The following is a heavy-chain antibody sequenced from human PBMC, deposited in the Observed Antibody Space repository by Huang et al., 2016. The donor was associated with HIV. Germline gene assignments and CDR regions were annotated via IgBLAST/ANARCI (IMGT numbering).Heavy chain of an antibody. CDR2: FSGGGVGT. V-gene: IGHV3-23*01. D-gene: IGHD6-13*01. CDR3: AKGGAAAPKYFDL. CDR1: GFAFSSYA. J-gene: IGHJ2*01. Sequence: EVQLLESGGGFVQPGGSLRLSCAASGFAFSSYAMSWVRQARGKGLEWVSAFSGGGVGTYYTDSVKGRFTISRDNSKSTLYLQMNSLRAEDTAVYYCAKGGAAAPKYFDLWGRGTLVTVSS.